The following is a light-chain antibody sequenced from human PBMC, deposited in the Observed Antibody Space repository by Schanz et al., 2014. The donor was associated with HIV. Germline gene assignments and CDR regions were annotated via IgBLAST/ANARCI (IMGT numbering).Light chain of an antibody. V-gene: IGKV3-20*01. CDR3: QQYGSSGT. CDR1: QSVSSNY. Sequence: EIVLTQSPGTLSLSPGERATLSCRASQSVSSNYLAWYQQKPGQAPRLLIYGASSRATGIPDRFSGSGSGTDFTLTISRLEPEDFAVYYCQQYGSSGTFGRGTKVEIK. CDR2: GAS. J-gene: IGKJ1*01.